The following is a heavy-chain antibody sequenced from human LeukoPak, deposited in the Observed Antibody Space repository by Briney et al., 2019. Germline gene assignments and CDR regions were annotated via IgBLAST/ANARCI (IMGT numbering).Heavy chain of an antibody. J-gene: IGHJ4*02. V-gene: IGHV4-59*08. CDR2: IYYSGST. D-gene: IGHD3-22*01. Sequence: SETLSLTCTVSGGSISSYYWSWIRQPPGEGLEWIGYIYYSGSTNYNPSLKSRVTMSVDTSKNQFSLKLSSVTAADTAVYYCARIYYYDSSGYYGFDYWGQGTLVTVSS. CDR1: GGSISSYY. CDR3: ARIYYYDSSGYYGFDY.